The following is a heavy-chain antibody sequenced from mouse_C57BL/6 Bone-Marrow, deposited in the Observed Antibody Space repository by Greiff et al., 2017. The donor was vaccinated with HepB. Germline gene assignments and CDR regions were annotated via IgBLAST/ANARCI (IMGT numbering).Heavy chain of an antibody. CDR3: ALYYSNLYYFDY. J-gene: IGHJ2*01. D-gene: IGHD2-5*01. CDR2: IHPNSGST. CDR1: GYTFTSYW. Sequence: QVQLQQPGAELVKPGASVKLSCKASGYTFTSYWMHWVKQRPGQGLEWIGMIHPNSGSTNYNEKFKSKATLTVDKSSSTAYMQLSSLTSEDSAVYYCALYYSNLYYFDYWGQGTTLTVSS. V-gene: IGHV1-64*01.